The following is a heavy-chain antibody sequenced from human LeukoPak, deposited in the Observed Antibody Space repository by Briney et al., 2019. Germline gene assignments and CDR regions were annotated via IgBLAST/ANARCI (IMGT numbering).Heavy chain of an antibody. Sequence: PSETLSLTCTVSGGSISSSSYYWGWIRQPPGKGLEWIGSIYYSGSTYYNPSLKSRVTISVDTSKNQFPLKLSSVTAADTAVYYCARGKKQLVRFSYYYYYMDVWGKGTTVTVSS. CDR1: GGSISSSSYY. D-gene: IGHD6-13*01. CDR2: IYYSGST. J-gene: IGHJ6*03. V-gene: IGHV4-39*06. CDR3: ARGKKQLVRFSYYYYYMDV.